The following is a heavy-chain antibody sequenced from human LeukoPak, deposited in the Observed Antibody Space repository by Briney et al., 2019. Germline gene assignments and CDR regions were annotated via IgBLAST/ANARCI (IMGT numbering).Heavy chain of an antibody. V-gene: IGHV3-21*01. J-gene: IGHJ2*01. CDR3: ARSRGGGYFDL. CDR1: GFTFSSYS. CDR2: ISSSSSYI. Sequence: GGSLRLSCAASGFTFSSYSMNWVRQAPGKGLEWVSSISSSSSYIYYADSVKGRFTISRDNAKNSLYLQMNSLRAEDTAVYYCARSRGGGYFDLWGRGTLVTVSS. D-gene: IGHD3-10*01.